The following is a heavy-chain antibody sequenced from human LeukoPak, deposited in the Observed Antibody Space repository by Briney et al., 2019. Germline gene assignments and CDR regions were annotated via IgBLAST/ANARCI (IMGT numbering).Heavy chain of an antibody. CDR1: GFTFSTYG. D-gene: IGHD1-26*01. J-gene: IGHJ4*02. CDR3: TKEGHLGYYFDN. Sequence: GGSLSLSCAASGFTFSTYGIHWVRQAPGKGLEWVAFIGYDGSNKYSADSVKGRFTISRDNSKNTVYLQMNSLRAEDTAVYYCTKEGHLGYYFDNWGQGTLVTVSS. V-gene: IGHV3-30*02. CDR2: IGYDGSNK.